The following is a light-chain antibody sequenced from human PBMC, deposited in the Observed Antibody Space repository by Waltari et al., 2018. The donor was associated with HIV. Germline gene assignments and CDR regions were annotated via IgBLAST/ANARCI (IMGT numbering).Light chain of an antibody. CDR1: QTIRTN. Sequence: EIVMTQSPATLSVSPGERATLSCRASQTIRTNLAWYQQKPGQATRLLIFGASTRATDIPTRFSGSGSGTEFTLTISSLQSEDFAVYFCQQYSNWPPLTFGGGQRWRSN. V-gene: IGKV3-15*01. J-gene: IGKJ4*01. CDR2: GAS. CDR3: QQYSNWPPLT.